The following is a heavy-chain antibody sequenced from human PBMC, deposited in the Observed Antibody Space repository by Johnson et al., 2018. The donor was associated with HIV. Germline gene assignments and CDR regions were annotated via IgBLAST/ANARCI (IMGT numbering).Heavy chain of an antibody. CDR2: ISWNSGSI. CDR3: AKDLRLSSGQWLVQGGAFDI. CDR1: GFKFDDYA. Sequence: EVQLVESGGGLAEPGRSLRLSCEASGFKFDDYAMHWVRQFPGKGLEWVSGISWNSGSIDYADSVKGRFSISRDNPKKSLYLQMDSLRAEDTALYYCAKDLRLSSGQWLVQGGAFDIWGQGTLVTVSS. V-gene: IGHV3-9*01. D-gene: IGHD6-19*01. J-gene: IGHJ3*02.